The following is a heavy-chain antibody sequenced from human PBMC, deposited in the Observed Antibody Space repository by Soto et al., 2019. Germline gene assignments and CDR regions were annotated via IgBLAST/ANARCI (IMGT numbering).Heavy chain of an antibody. J-gene: IGHJ5*02. CDR1: W. CDR3: TIPRGPMIRP. CDR2: VKSKTDGGTT. Sequence: WSSWVRQAPGKGLEWVGRVKSKTDGGTTDYAAPVKGRFTISRDDSKNTMYLQMNSLKTEDTAVYYCTIPRGPMIRPWGQGTLVTVSS. D-gene: IGHD3-22*01. V-gene: IGHV3-15*01.